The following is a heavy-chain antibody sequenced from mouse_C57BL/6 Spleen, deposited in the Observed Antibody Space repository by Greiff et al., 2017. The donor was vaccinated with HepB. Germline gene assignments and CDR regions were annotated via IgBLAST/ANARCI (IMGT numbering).Heavy chain of an antibody. CDR2: INPNNGGT. J-gene: IGHJ3*01. D-gene: IGHD2-4*01. Sequence: EVQLQQSGPELVKPGASVKMSCKASGYTFTDYNMHWVKQSHGKSLEWIGYINPNNGGTSYNQKFKGKATLTVNKSSSTAYMELRSLTSEDSAVYYCAREDMGYDYDDGFAYWGQGTLVTVSA. CDR1: GYTFTDYN. CDR3: AREDMGYDYDDGFAY. V-gene: IGHV1-22*01.